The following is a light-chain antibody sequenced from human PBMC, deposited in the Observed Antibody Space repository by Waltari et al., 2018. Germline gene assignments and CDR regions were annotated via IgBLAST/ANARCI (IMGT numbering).Light chain of an antibody. V-gene: IGLV2-14*01. CDR2: GVT. Sequence: SALTQPASVSGSPGQSITISCTGTSSDIGDFNYISWYQQHPGEGPKLIMYGVTKRPSGVSNRFSGSNSGNTASLTISGLQADDEAEYFCSSYTDTNTLHVVFGGGTKLSVL. J-gene: IGLJ2*01. CDR3: SSYTDTNTLHVV. CDR1: SSDIGDFNY.